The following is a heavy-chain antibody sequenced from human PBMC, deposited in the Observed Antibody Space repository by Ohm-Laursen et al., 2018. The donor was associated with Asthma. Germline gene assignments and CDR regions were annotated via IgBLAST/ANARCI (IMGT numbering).Heavy chain of an antibody. J-gene: IGHJ6*02. CDR1: GFTFSNFA. D-gene: IGHD2-15*01. CDR2: IYSGGTT. Sequence: SLRLSCAASGFTFSNFAMHWVRQAPGKGLEWVSVIYSGGTTYYADSVKGRFIISRDKSKNTVYLQMNSLRAEDTAVYYCARPGYCSGGSCYSAVYYGMDVWGQGTTVTVSS. CDR3: ARPGYCSGGSCYSAVYYGMDV. V-gene: IGHV3-53*01.